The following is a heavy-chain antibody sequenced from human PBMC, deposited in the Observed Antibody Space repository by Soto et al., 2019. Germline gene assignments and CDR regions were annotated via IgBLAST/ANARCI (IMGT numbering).Heavy chain of an antibody. CDR1: GGSISSYY. D-gene: IGHD6-19*01. CDR2: IYYSGST. V-gene: IGHV4-59*01. J-gene: IGHJ5*02. CDR3: ARVAVAGVYNWFDP. Sequence: SETLSLTCTVSGGSISSYYWSWIRQPPGKGLEWIGYIYYSGSTNYNPSLKSRVTISVDTSKNQFSLKLSSVTAADTAVYYCARVAVAGVYNWFDPWGQGTLVTVSS.